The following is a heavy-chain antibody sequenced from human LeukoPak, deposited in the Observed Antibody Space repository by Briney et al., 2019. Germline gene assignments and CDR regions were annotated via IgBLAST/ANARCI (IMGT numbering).Heavy chain of an antibody. Sequence: GGSLRLSCAASGFTFSSYWMHWVRQAPGKGLVWVSRINSDGSSTSYADSVKGRFTISRDNAKNTLYLQMNSLRAEDTAVYYCAREEGVYGGSNWFDPWGQGTLVTVSS. CDR2: INSDGSST. CDR3: AREEGVYGGSNWFDP. D-gene: IGHD4-23*01. V-gene: IGHV3-74*01. CDR1: GFTFSSYW. J-gene: IGHJ5*02.